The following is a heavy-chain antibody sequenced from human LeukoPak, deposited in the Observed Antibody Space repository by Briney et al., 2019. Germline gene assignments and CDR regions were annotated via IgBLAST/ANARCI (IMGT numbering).Heavy chain of an antibody. Sequence: PGGSLRLSCAASGFTFSSYGMHWVRQALGKGLEWVAVISYDGSNKYYADSVKGRFTISRDNSKNTLYLQMNSLRAEDTAVYYCAKDKYDILTGYANWGQGTLVTVSS. J-gene: IGHJ4*02. CDR3: AKDKYDILTGYAN. CDR2: ISYDGSNK. D-gene: IGHD3-9*01. V-gene: IGHV3-30*18. CDR1: GFTFSSYG.